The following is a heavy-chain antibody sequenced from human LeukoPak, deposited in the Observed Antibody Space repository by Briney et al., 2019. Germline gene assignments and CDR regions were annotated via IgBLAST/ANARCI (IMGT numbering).Heavy chain of an antibody. J-gene: IGHJ3*02. CDR1: GFTFSSYW. CDR2: INSDGSST. D-gene: IGHD3-22*01. V-gene: IGHV3-74*01. CDR3: ARITMIAAFDI. Sequence: GGSLRLSCAAPGFTFSSYWMHWVRQAPGKGLVWVSRINSDGSSTSYADSVKGRFTISRDNAKNTLYLQMNSLRAEDTAVYYCARITMIAAFDIWGQGTMVTVSS.